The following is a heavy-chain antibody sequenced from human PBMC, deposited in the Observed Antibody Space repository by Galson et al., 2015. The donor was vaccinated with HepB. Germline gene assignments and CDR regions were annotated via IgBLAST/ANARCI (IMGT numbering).Heavy chain of an antibody. D-gene: IGHD5-18*01. J-gene: IGHJ4*02. CDR2: IKQDGSDK. V-gene: IGHV3-7*03. CDR1: GFSLSSYW. Sequence: SLRLSCAASGFSLSSYWMSWVRQAPGKGLEWVANIKQDGSDKYYVDSVKGRFTISRDNAKNSLYLQMNSLRAEDTAVYYCARKRGHNYGHFDYWGQGTLVTVSS. CDR3: ARKRGHNYGHFDY.